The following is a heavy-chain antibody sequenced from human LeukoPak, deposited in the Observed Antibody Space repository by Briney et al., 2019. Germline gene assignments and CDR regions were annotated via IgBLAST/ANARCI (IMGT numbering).Heavy chain of an antibody. CDR3: ARVKLSGVTIYDAFDI. CDR1: GGSISSSSYY. V-gene: IGHV4-39*07. D-gene: IGHD3-10*01. J-gene: IGHJ3*02. Sequence: SETLSLTCTVSGGSISSSSYYWGWIRQPPGKGLEWIGSIYYSGSTYYNPSLKSRVTISVDTSKNQFSLKLSSVTAADTAVYYCARVKLSGVTIYDAFDIWGQGTMVTVSS. CDR2: IYYSGST.